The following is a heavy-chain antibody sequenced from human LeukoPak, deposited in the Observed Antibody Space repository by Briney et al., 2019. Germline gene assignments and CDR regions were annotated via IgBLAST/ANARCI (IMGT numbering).Heavy chain of an antibody. CDR2: ISYDGSNK. CDR1: GFTFSSYG. Sequence: GRSLRLSCAASGFTFSSYGMHWVRQAPGKGLEWVAVISYDGSNKYYGDSVKGRFTISRDHSKNTLYLQMNSLRAEDTAVYYCAKVLGSRIAVSDPFDYWGQGTLVTVSS. CDR3: AKVLGSRIAVSDPFDY. J-gene: IGHJ4*02. V-gene: IGHV3-30*18. D-gene: IGHD6-19*01.